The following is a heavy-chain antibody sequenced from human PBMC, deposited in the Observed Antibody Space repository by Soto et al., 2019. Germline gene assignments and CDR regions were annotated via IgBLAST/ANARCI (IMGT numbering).Heavy chain of an antibody. CDR2: INAGNGNT. Sequence: GASVKVSCKASGYTFTSYAMHWVRQAPGQRLEWMGWINAGNGNTKYSQKFQGRVTITRDTSASTAYMELSSLRSEDTAVYYCARAVLTVTTDFDYWGQGTLVTVSS. D-gene: IGHD4-17*01. J-gene: IGHJ4*02. CDR3: ARAVLTVTTDFDY. V-gene: IGHV1-3*01. CDR1: GYTFTSYA.